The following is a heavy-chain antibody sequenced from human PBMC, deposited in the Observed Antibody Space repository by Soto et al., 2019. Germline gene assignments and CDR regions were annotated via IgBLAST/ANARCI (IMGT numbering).Heavy chain of an antibody. V-gene: IGHV3-30*04. CDR3: ARSSGERDYFDY. D-gene: IGHD7-27*01. J-gene: IGHJ4*02. Sequence: GGSLRLSCAASGFTFSSYAMHWVRPAPGKGLEWVAVISYDGSNKYYAYSVKGRFTISRDNSKNTLYLQMNSLRAEDTAVNDCARSSGERDYFDYWGQGTLVTVSS. CDR2: ISYDGSNK. CDR1: GFTFSSYA.